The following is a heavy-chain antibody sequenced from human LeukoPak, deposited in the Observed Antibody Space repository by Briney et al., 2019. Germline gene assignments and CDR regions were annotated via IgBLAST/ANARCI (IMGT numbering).Heavy chain of an antibody. CDR1: GYSISSGYY. D-gene: IGHD3-10*01. V-gene: IGHV4-38-2*02. CDR3: ASGPRFGELLWHWFDT. J-gene: IGHJ5*02. Sequence: PSETPSLTCTVSGYSISSGYYWGWSRQPPGKGREWIGSIYHSGSTYYNPSLKSRVTISVDTSKNHFTLNLSAVTSSDTAGYYCASGPRFGELLWHWFDTWGQGTLVTVSS. CDR2: IYHSGST.